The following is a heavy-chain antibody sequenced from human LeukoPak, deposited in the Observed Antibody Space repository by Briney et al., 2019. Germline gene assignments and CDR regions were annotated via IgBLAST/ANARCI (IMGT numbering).Heavy chain of an antibody. CDR2: IYHSGST. CDR3: VRKRTYYYDSSGYYGFDY. D-gene: IGHD3-22*01. Sequence: KPSETLSLTCAVSGYSISSGYYWGWIRQPPGQGLEWIGSIYHSGSTYYNPSLKSRVTISVDTSKNQSSLKLSSVTAADTAVYYCVRKRTYYYDSSGYYGFDYWGQGTLVTVSS. V-gene: IGHV4-38-2*01. CDR1: GYSISSGYY. J-gene: IGHJ4*02.